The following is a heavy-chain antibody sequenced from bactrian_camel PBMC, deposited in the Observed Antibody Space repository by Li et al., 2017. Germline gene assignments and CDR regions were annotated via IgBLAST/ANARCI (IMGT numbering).Heavy chain of an antibody. D-gene: IGHD5*01. CDR1: LYIYSSYC. CDR3: AAAVGWICRLSSQQYAY. Sequence: VQLVESGGGSVQAGGSLRLSCPASLYIYSSYCMGWFRQVPAKELEVVASIDTGDGTASYHDSVKGRFKISHGADKNSVYLEMNNLTPEDTAVYYCAAAVGWICRLSSQQYAYWGPGTQVTVS. CDR2: IDTGDGTA. V-gene: IGHV3S42*01. J-gene: IGHJ4*01.